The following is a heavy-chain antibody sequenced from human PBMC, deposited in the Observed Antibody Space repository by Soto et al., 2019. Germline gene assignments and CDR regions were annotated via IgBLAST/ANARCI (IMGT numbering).Heavy chain of an antibody. V-gene: IGHV3-23*01. CDR2: ISSDGRIT. D-gene: IGHD1-7*01. CDR3: AKKIKGGTTSYYYYMDV. Sequence: PGGSLRLSCAASGFTFSNYAMSWVRQAPGKGLEWVSSISSDGRITYYADSVQGRFTISRDNSKNTLYLQVKSPRAEDTAVYYCAKKIKGGTTSYYYYMDVWGKGTTVTVSS. J-gene: IGHJ6*03. CDR1: GFTFSNYA.